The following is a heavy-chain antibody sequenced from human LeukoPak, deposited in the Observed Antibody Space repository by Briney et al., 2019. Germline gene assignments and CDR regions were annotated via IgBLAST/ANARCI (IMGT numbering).Heavy chain of an antibody. D-gene: IGHD3-10*01. CDR1: GFTLSSYA. CDR2: ISGSGSTT. Sequence: GGSLRLSCAASGFTLSSYAMSWVRQAPGKGLEWVSVISGSGSTTYYADSVKGRFTISRDNSENTLYLQMNSLRAEDTAVYFCAKPLYGSGSYYNSFFDYWGQGTLVTVSS. V-gene: IGHV3-23*01. J-gene: IGHJ4*02. CDR3: AKPLYGSGSYYNSFFDY.